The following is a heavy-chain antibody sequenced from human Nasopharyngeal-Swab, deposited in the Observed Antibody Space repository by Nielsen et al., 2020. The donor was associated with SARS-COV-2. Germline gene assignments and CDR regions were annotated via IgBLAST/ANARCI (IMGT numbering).Heavy chain of an antibody. V-gene: IGHV4-39*01. Sequence: SETLSLSCTVSGDSIAYSTFYWGWLRQPPGQGLVWIGYSYYNGNTYQNPSLKSRLTISVDKSKNQFSLQLSSVTAADTAVYYCVGSSSWYYFDYWAQGTQVTVSS. CDR2: SYYNGNT. CDR1: GDSIAYSTFY. D-gene: IGHD6-13*01. CDR3: VGSSSWYYFDY. J-gene: IGHJ4*02.